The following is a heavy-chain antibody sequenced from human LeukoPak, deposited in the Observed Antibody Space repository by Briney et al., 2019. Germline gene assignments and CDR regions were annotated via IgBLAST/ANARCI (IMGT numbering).Heavy chain of an antibody. CDR3: ARDIVGTHYFDY. Sequence: SETLSLTCAVSGGSIRDYQWSWIRQPPGKGLEWIGYIYYSGSTYYNPSLKSRDTISVDTSKNQFSLKLSSVTAADTAMYYCARDIVGTHYFDYWGQGTLVTVSS. J-gene: IGHJ4*02. V-gene: IGHV4-59*06. D-gene: IGHD5-12*01. CDR1: GGSIRDYQ. CDR2: IYYSGST.